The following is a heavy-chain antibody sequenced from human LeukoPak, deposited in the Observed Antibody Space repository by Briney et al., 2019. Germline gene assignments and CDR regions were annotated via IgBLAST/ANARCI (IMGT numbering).Heavy chain of an antibody. CDR2: ISGSGGST. CDR3: XXXXXLXAFDX. Sequence: GGSLRLSCAASGFTFSSYAMSWVRQAPGKGLEWVSAISGSGGSTYYADSVKGRFTISRDNSKNTLYLQMNSLRAEDTAVYYXXXXXXLXAFDXWGQGTMVTXXS. J-gene: IGHJ3*02. CDR1: GFTFSSYA. D-gene: IGHD2-15*01. V-gene: IGHV3-23*01.